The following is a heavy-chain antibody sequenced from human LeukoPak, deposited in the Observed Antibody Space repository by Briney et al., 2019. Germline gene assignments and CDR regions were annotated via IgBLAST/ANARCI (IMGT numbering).Heavy chain of an antibody. Sequence: GGSLRLSCEASGLTFSSYAMSWVRQAPGKGLEWLSAITGSGGTTYYADSVKGRFTISRDNSKSTLNLQMNSLRAEDTAVYYCAKARYSYGCQFDSWGQGTLVAVSS. CDR2: ITGSGGTT. CDR3: AKARYSYGCQFDS. D-gene: IGHD5-18*01. CDR1: GLTFSSYA. J-gene: IGHJ4*02. V-gene: IGHV3-23*01.